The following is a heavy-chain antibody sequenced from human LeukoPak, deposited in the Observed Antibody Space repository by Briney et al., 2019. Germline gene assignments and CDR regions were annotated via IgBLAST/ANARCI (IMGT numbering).Heavy chain of an antibody. Sequence: SETLSLTCTVSGGSISSYYWSWIRQPPGKGLEWIGYIYYSGSTNYNPSLKSRVTISVDTSKNQFSLKLSSVTAADTAVYYCARSDRYTYCSSTSCYQDDNAFDIWGQGTVVTVSS. CDR3: ARSDRYTYCSSTSCYQDDNAFDI. D-gene: IGHD2-2*01. CDR2: IYYSGST. J-gene: IGHJ3*02. V-gene: IGHV4-59*01. CDR1: GGSISSYY.